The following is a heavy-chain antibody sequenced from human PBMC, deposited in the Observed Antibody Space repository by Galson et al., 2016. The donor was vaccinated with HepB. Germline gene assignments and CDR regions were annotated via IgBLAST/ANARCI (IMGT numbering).Heavy chain of an antibody. CDR3: ARLCYDFWSVSCAMDV. CDR1: CGSINTNNYY. J-gene: IGHJ6*02. V-gene: IGHV4-39*01. D-gene: IGHD3-3*01. Sequence: SETLSLTCSVSCGSINTNNYYWVWIRQPPGKGLEWIGGNYHSGNTLYTPSLKSRVPISVDTSNNPCSLNVRYVTAADTAVYYCARLCYDFWSVSCAMDVWGQGTTVTAS. CDR2: NYHSGNT.